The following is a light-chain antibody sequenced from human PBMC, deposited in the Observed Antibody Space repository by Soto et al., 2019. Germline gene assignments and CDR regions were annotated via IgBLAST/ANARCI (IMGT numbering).Light chain of an antibody. J-gene: IGLJ3*02. CDR1: SSDIGGYDH. V-gene: IGLV2-8*01. Sequence: QSVLTQPPSASGSPGQSVTISCTGTSSDIGGYDHVSWYRQDPGKAPKVMIYEVTKRPSGVPDRFSGSKAGNTASLTVFGLQAEDEANYYCGSFAGPVRVFGGGTKLTVL. CDR3: GSFAGPVRV. CDR2: EVT.